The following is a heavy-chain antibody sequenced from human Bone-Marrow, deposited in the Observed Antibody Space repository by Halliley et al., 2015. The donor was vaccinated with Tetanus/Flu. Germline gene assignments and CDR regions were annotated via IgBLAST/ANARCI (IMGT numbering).Heavy chain of an antibody. Sequence: PPGEGLEWFGSVYRDGRTHYTPPLRSRLTISVDTSNNQFSLALTSVTAADSGFYYCARGEGPWGQGTLVTVSS. D-gene: IGHD3-16*01. CDR2: VYRDGRT. V-gene: IGHV4-39*01. CDR3: ARGEGP. J-gene: IGHJ5*02.